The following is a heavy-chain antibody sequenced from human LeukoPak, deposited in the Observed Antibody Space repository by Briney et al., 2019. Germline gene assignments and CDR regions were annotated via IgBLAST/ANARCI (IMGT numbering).Heavy chain of an antibody. CDR1: GGSISSGGYY. J-gene: IGHJ6*03. Sequence: SETLSLTCTVSGGSISSGGYYWSWIRQHPGKGLEWIGYIYYSGSTYYSPSLKSRVTISVDTSKNQFSLKLSSVTAADTAVYYCARVSKMTTVVTTNYYYYYYMDVWGKGTTVTVSS. V-gene: IGHV4-31*03. CDR3: ARVSKMTTVVTTNYYYYYYMDV. D-gene: IGHD4-23*01. CDR2: IYYSGST.